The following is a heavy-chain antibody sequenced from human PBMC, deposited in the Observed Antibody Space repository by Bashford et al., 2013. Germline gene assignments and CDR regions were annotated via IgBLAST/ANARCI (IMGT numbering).Heavy chain of an antibody. Sequence: VASVKVSCKASGYTFTNYGISWVRQAPGQGLEWMGWISAYNGNRNYAQKFQGRVTMTTDTSTSTAYMNLRSLRSDDTAMYYCARDPAFNLAGSGWFDPWGQGTLVTVSS. CDR3: ARDPAFNLAGSGWFDP. V-gene: IGHV1-18*04. J-gene: IGHJ5*02. D-gene: IGHD6-19*01. CDR1: GYTFTNYG. CDR2: ISAYNGNR.